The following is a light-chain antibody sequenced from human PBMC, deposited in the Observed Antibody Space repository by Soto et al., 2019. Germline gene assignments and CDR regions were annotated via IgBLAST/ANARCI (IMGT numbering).Light chain of an antibody. CDR1: SSXIGAGFD. J-gene: IGLJ1*01. CDR2: GNS. CDR3: QSYDSSLSGSV. V-gene: IGLV1-40*01. Sequence: QSVLTQPPSVSGAPGQRVTISCTGSSSXIGAGFDVHWYQQLPGTAPKLLIYGNSNRPSGVPDRFSGSKSGTSASLAITGXXAXXXXXXXXQSYDSSLSGSVFGTGTKVTVL.